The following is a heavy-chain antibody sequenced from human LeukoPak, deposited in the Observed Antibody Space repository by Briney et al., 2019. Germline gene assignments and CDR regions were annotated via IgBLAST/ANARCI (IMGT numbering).Heavy chain of an antibody. V-gene: IGHV3-30*18. D-gene: IGHD2-2*01. Sequence: GGSLRLSCAASGFIFSNYGMNWVRQAPGKGLEWVAIISFDGRNGYYAESVKGRFTISRDNSKNTLYLQMNSLRAEDTAVYYCAKDISTYPADAFDTWGQGTMVTVSS. CDR1: GFIFSNYG. J-gene: IGHJ3*02. CDR2: ISFDGRNG. CDR3: AKDISTYPADAFDT.